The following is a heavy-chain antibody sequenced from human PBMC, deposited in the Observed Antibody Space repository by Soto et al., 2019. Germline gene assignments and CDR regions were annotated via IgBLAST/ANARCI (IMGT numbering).Heavy chain of an antibody. CDR2: INHSGST. Sequence: QVQLQQWGAGLLKPSETLSLTCAVYGVSFSGYYWSWIRQPPGKGLEWIGEINHSGSTNYNPSLKSRVTISVDTSKNQFSLKLSSVTAADTAVYYCARGRGMSRNYYYYGMDVWGQGTTVTVSS. V-gene: IGHV4-34*01. D-gene: IGHD6-13*01. J-gene: IGHJ6*02. CDR1: GVSFSGYY. CDR3: ARGRGMSRNYYYYGMDV.